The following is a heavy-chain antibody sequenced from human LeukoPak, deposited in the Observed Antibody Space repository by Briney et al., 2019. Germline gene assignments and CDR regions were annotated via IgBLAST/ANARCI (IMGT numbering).Heavy chain of an antibody. CDR2: ISGDGTAR. Sequence: GGSLRLSCAASGFTSSSYWMHWVRQVPGKGLVWVSRISGDGTARNYADSVKGRFTISRDDAKNTVDLQMNSLRGEDTAVYHCVRGRGSYGWFDPWGQGTLVTVSS. CDR3: VRGRGSYGWFDP. D-gene: IGHD3-10*01. J-gene: IGHJ5*02. CDR1: GFTSSSYW. V-gene: IGHV3-74*01.